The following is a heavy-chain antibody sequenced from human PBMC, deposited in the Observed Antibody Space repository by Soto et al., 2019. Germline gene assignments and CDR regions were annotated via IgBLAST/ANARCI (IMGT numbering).Heavy chain of an antibody. V-gene: IGHV3-23*01. J-gene: IGHJ4*02. CDR1: RFTFSSYA. CDR3: EKDGSSINRNKQLDY. Sequence: GGSLRLSCAASRFTFSSYAMCWVRQAPGKGLEWVSSISVSGGSTYYADSVKGRFTISRDNSKNTLYLQMNSLRAEDTAVYYCEKDGSSINRNKQLDYWGQGTLVTVSS. D-gene: IGHD6-13*01. CDR2: ISVSGGST.